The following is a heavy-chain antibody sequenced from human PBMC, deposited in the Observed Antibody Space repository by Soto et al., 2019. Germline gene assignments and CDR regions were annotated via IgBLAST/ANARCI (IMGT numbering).Heavy chain of an antibody. CDR2: ISWNSGSI. CDR3: AKGRSYDFWSGYWRPHGMDV. CDR1: GFTFDDYA. J-gene: IGHJ6*02. V-gene: IGHV3-9*01. Sequence: PVGSLRLSCAASGFTFDDYAIHWVRQAPGKGLEWVSGISWNSGSIGYADSVKGRFTISRDNAKNSLYLQMNSLRTEDTALYYCAKGRSYDFWSGYWRPHGMDVWGQGTTVTVSS. D-gene: IGHD3-3*01.